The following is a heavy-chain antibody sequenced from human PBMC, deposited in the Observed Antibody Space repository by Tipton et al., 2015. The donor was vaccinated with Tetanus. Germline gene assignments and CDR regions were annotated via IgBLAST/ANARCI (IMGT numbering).Heavy chain of an antibody. J-gene: IGHJ3*01. CDR1: GGSISSNNYY. CDR2: IHYSGRN. V-gene: IGHV4-39*01. D-gene: IGHD3-22*01. CDR3: ARSLGYYDSNGYYYGFFDV. Sequence: GLVKPSETLSLICSVSGGSISSNNYYWGWIRQPPGKGLEWIGSIHYSGRNYYNPSLKSRVTISVDTSKKQLSLGLSSVTAADTAFYYCARSLGYYDSNGYYYGFFDVWGQGTLVTVSS.